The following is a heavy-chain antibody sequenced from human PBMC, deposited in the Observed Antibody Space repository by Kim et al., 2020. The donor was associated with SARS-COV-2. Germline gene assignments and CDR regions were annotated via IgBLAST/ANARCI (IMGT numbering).Heavy chain of an antibody. Sequence: KGRFTISRDNAKNSLYLQMNSLRAEDTAVYYCARDLRGYSGYDVPYFDYWGQGTLVTVSS. D-gene: IGHD5-12*01. CDR3: ARDLRGYSGYDVPYFDY. J-gene: IGHJ4*02. V-gene: IGHV3-11*06.